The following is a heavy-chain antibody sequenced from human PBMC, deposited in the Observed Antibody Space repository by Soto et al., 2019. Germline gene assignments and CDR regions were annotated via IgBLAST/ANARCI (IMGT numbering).Heavy chain of an antibody. CDR3: ARVGGATMATMYFDP. D-gene: IGHD5-12*01. CDR2: INSGSSTI. CDR1: GLTFTGYS. Sequence: EVQLVESGGGLIQPGGSLRLSCAVSGLTFTGYSMNWVRQAPGKGLEWVSFINSGSSTIFYADSVKGRFTISRDNAKNSLYLEMNSLRDEDTAVYYCARVGGATMATMYFDPWRQGTLVTVSS. V-gene: IGHV3-48*02. J-gene: IGHJ4*02.